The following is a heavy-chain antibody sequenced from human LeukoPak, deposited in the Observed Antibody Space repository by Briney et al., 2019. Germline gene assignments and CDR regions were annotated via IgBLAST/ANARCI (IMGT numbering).Heavy chain of an antibody. CDR3: ARHDYGSGSYLDH. J-gene: IGHJ4*02. CDR1: GGSISDYY. CDR2: ISNSGST. Sequence: SETLSLTCTVSGGSISDYYWSWIRQPPGKGLEWIGYISNSGSTNYSASLKSRVTVSVDTSMNQLSLRLTSVTAADTAVYYCARHDYGSGSYLDHWGQGTLVTVSS. D-gene: IGHD3-10*01. V-gene: IGHV4-59*08.